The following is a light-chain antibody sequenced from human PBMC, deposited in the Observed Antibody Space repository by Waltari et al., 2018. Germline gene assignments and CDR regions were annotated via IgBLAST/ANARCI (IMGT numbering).Light chain of an antibody. CDR2: VAS. CDR3: QQNYITPRT. Sequence: DIQMTQSPHSLSASVGDRVTIPCRASQTVTNHLSWYQQKPGKAPKLLIYVASSLQSGVPSRFSGSGSETEFTLTISSLQPEDSATYFCQQNYITPRTFGRGTKLEIK. CDR1: QTVTNH. V-gene: IGKV1-39*01. J-gene: IGKJ2*02.